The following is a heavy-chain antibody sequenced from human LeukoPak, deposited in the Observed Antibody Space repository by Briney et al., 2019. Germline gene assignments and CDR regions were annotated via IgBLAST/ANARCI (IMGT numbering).Heavy chain of an antibody. J-gene: IGHJ6*02. D-gene: IGHD3-10*01. CDR3: ARVRGAHTAYYYYYGLDV. V-gene: IGHV3-23*01. CDR2: ISGSGGST. CDR1: GFTFSSYA. Sequence: GGSLRLSCAASGFTFSSYAMSWVRQAPGKGLEWVSAISGSGGSTYYADSVKGRFTISRDNSKNTLYLQMNSLRAEDTAVYYCARVRGAHTAYYYYYGLDVWGQGTTVTVSS.